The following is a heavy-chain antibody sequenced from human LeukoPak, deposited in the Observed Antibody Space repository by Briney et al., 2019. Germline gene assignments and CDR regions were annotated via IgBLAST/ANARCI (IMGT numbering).Heavy chain of an antibody. Sequence: PETLSLTCTVSGYSISSGYYWGWIRPPPGKGLEWIGSFYHSGTTYYNPSLKSRVTISVDTSKNQFSLKLSSVTAADTAVYYCARDRIPPSYDYWGQGTLVTVSS. D-gene: IGHD2-21*01. V-gene: IGHV4-38-2*02. CDR2: FYHSGTT. J-gene: IGHJ4*02. CDR1: GYSISSGYY. CDR3: ARDRIPPSYDY.